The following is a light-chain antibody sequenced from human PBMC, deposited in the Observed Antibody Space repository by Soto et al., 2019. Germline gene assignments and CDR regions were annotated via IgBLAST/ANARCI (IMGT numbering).Light chain of an antibody. V-gene: IGKV1-12*02. CDR2: AAS. Sequence: DIQMTQSPSSVSASIGDRVTITCRASQIIGSWLAWYQQKPGKAPTLLIYAASSLQIGVPSRFSGSGSGTDFTLTITSLQAEDSATYYCQQANSFPFTFGPGTKVDIK. CDR1: QIIGSW. CDR3: QQANSFPFT. J-gene: IGKJ3*01.